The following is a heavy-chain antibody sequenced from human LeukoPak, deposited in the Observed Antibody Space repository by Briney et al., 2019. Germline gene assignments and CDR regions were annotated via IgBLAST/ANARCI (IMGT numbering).Heavy chain of an antibody. CDR1: GYTFTSYA. CDR2: INAGNGNT. J-gene: IGHJ6*02. CDR3: ARAVGYCTNGVCYYYYGMDV. D-gene: IGHD2-8*01. Sequence: ASVKVSCKASGYTFTSYAMHWVRQAPGQRLEWMGWINAGNGNTKYSQKFQGRVTITRDTSTSTAYMELRSLRSDDTAVYYCARAVGYCTNGVCYYYYGMDVWGQGTTVTVSS. V-gene: IGHV1-3*01.